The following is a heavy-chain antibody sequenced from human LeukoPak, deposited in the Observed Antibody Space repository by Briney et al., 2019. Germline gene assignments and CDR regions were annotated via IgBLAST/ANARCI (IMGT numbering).Heavy chain of an antibody. V-gene: IGHV3-33*01. D-gene: IGHD6-13*01. CDR1: GFTFSSYG. Sequence: GRSLRLSCAASGFTFSSYGMHGVRQAPGKGLEWVAVIWYDGSNKYYADSVKGRFTISRDNSKNTLYLQMNSLRAEDTAVYYCARDIAAAGSRYYYYSMDVWGQGTTVTVSS. CDR3: ARDIAAAGSRYYYYSMDV. CDR2: IWYDGSNK. J-gene: IGHJ6*02.